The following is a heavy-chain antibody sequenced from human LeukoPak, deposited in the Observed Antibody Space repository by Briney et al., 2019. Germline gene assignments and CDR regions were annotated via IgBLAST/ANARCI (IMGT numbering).Heavy chain of an antibody. V-gene: IGHV3-13*01. CDR2: IGTAGDT. Sequence: GGSLRLSCAASGFTFSSYDMHWVRQATGKGLEWVSAIGTAGDTYYPGSVKGRFTISRENAKNSLYLQMNSLRAGDTAVYYCARDLAAAGSHYSMDVWGQGTTVTVSS. D-gene: IGHD6-13*01. CDR1: GFTFSSYD. CDR3: ARDLAAAGSHYSMDV. J-gene: IGHJ6*02.